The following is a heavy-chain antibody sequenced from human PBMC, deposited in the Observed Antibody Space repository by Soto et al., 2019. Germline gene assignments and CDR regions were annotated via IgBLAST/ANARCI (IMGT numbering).Heavy chain of an antibody. V-gene: IGHV3-7*04. D-gene: IGHD3-10*01. J-gene: IGHJ6*03. Sequence: EVQLVESGGGLVQPGGSLRLSCAASGFTFSSYWMSWVRQAPGKGLEWVANIKQDGSEKYYVDSVKGRFTISRDNAKNSLYLQMSSLRAEDTAVYYCARGAVAGGYYYYYMDVWGKGTTVTVSS. CDR1: GFTFSSYW. CDR2: IKQDGSEK. CDR3: ARGAVAGGYYYYYMDV.